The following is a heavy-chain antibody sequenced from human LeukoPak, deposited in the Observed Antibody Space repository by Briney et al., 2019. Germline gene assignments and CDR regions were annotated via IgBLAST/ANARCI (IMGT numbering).Heavy chain of an antibody. J-gene: IGHJ2*01. D-gene: IGHD6-6*01. CDR1: GGSISTYY. V-gene: IGHV4-59*08. CDR2: IYYTGST. Sequence: SETLSLTCTVSGGSISTYYWSWIRQPPRRGLEWIGYIYYTGSTNYNPTLKSRVTISVDTSKNQFSLKLSSVTAADTAVYYCARLSSVFNRRPAPGPYWYFDLWGRGTLVTVSS. CDR3: ARLSSVFNRRPAPGPYWYFDL.